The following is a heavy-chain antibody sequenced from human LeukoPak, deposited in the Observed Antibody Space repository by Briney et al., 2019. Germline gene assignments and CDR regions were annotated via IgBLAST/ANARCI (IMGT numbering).Heavy chain of an antibody. D-gene: IGHD4-23*01. CDR1: GGSINTYY. CDR3: ARGGNTVVAWGPDYYYGMDV. Sequence: PSETLSLTCTVSGGSINTYYWSWIRQPPGKGLEWIGEINHSGSTNYNSSLTSRITISVNTSKKQFSLKLNSVTAADTAVYYCARGGNTVVAWGPDYYYGMDVWGQGTTVTVSS. V-gene: IGHV4-34*01. CDR2: INHSGST. J-gene: IGHJ6*02.